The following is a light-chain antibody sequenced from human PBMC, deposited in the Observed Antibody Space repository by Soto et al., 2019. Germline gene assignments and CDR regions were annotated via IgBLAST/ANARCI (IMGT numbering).Light chain of an antibody. Sequence: QSALTQPASVSGSPGQSITISCSGSSGDVGNYDLVSWYQQIPGKAPQLMIFEVSRRPSRVSDRFSGPKSGNTASLTISGLQAEDEGDFYCCSYAGNGAWVFGGGTKLTVL. J-gene: IGLJ3*02. CDR1: SGDVGNYDL. CDR2: EVS. CDR3: CSYAGNGAWV. V-gene: IGLV2-23*02.